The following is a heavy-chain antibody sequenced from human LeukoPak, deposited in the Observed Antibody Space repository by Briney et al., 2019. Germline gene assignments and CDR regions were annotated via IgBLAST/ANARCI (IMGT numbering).Heavy chain of an antibody. J-gene: IGHJ1*01. CDR3: ARGYCSSTCCYSAEYFQH. V-gene: IGHV1-8*01. CDR1: GYTFTSYD. D-gene: IGHD2-2*02. CDR2: MSPTSGNT. Sequence: ASVKVSCKASGYTFTSYDINWVRQATGQGLEWMGWMSPTSGNTDFAQKFQGRVTMTRNTSLSTAYMELSSLRSEDTAVYYCARGYCSSTCCYSAEYFQHWGQGTLATVSS.